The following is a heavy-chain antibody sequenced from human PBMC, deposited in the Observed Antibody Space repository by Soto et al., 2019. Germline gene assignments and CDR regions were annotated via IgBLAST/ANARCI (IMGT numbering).Heavy chain of an antibody. J-gene: IGHJ6*02. V-gene: IGHV1-69*01. CDR3: ARGLDFWSGYYYYYYGMDV. D-gene: IGHD3-3*01. CDR2: IIPIFGTA. CDR1: GGTFSSYA. Sequence: VASVKVSCKASGGTFSSYAISWVRQAPGQGLEWMGGIIPIFGTANYAQKFQGRVTITADESTSTAYMELSSLRSEDTAVYYCARGLDFWSGYYYYYYGMDVWGQGTTVTVSS.